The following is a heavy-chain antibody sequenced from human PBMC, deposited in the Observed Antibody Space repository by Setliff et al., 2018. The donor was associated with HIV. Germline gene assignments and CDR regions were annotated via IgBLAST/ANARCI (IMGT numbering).Heavy chain of an antibody. V-gene: IGHV4-30-2*06. D-gene: IGHD3-10*01. J-gene: IGHJ4*02. CDR3: VREGAGSGSYYLDF. Sequence: PSETLSLTCAVSGDSMSSGDYSWNWIRQSPGKGLEWIGYIYPSGHTYCDPSLKNRVTMSIDRSKKQFSLNLSSVTAADTALYFCVREGAGSGSYYLDFWGQGILVTVSS. CDR2: IYPSGHT. CDR1: GDSMSSGDYS.